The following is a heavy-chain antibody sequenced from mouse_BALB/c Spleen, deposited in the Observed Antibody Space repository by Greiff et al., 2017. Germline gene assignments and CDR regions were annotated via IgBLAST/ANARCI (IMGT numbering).Heavy chain of an antibody. CDR2: ISYSGST. D-gene: IGHD1-1*01. CDR3: AITTVVGGGAMDY. V-gene: IGHV3-2*02. CDR1: GYSITSDYA. J-gene: IGHJ4*01. Sequence: EVHLVESGPGLVKPSQSLSLTCTVTGYSITSDYAWNWIRQFPGNKLEWMGYISYSGSTSYNPSLKSRISITRDTSKNQFFLQLNSVTTEDTATYYCAITTVVGGGAMDYWGQGTSVTVSS.